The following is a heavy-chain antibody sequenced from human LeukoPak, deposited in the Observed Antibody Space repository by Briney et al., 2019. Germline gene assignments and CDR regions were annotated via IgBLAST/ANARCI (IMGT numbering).Heavy chain of an antibody. CDR1: GGSFSGYY. V-gene: IGHV4-34*01. J-gene: IGHJ4*02. CDR3: ARRVYSGTHYFDY. Sequence: SETLSLTCAVYGGSFSGYYWSWIRQPPGKGLEWIGEINHSGSTNYNPSLKSRVTISVDTSKNQFSLKLSSVTAADTAVYYCARRVYSGTHYFDYWGQGTLVTVSS. D-gene: IGHD1-26*01. CDR2: INHSGST.